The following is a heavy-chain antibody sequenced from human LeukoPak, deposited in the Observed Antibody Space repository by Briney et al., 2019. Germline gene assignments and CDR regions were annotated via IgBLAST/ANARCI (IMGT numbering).Heavy chain of an antibody. CDR3: VRARATYYYDSSGYYPI. CDR2: INPNSGGT. V-gene: IGHV1-2*02. J-gene: IGHJ4*02. D-gene: IGHD3-22*01. Sequence: ASVKVSCKASGYTFTDYYIHWVRQAPGQGLEWMGWINPNSGGTDCAQKFQGRVTMTRDTSISTAYMELSRLRSDDTAVYYCVRARATYYYDSSGYYPIWGQGTLVTVSS. CDR1: GYTFTDYY.